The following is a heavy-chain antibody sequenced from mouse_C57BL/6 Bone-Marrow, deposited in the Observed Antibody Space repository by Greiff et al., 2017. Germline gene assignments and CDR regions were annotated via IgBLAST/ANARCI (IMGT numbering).Heavy chain of an antibody. CDR2: IDPSDSYT. J-gene: IGHJ4*01. V-gene: IGHV1-59*01. CDR1: GYTFTSYW. CDR3: ARNSLYYYGSSYAMDY. Sequence: QVQLKQPGAELVRPGTSVKLSCKASGYTFTSYWMHWVKQRPGQGLEWIGVIDPSDSYTNYNQKFKGKATLTVDTSSSTAYLQLSSLTSEDSAVYYCARNSLYYYGSSYAMDYWGQGTSVTVSS. D-gene: IGHD1-1*01.